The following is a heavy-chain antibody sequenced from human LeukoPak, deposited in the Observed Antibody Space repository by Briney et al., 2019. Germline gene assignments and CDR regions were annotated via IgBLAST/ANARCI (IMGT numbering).Heavy chain of an antibody. J-gene: IGHJ4*02. CDR3: ASRCYYYDSSGCPGY. Sequence: SETLSLTCAVYGGSFSGYYWSWIRQPPGKGLEWIGEIYHSGSTNYNPSLKSRVTISVDKSKNQFSLKLSSVTAADTAVYYCASRCYYYDSSGCPGYWGQGTLVTVPS. V-gene: IGHV4-34*01. CDR1: GGSFSGYY. CDR2: IYHSGST. D-gene: IGHD3-22*01.